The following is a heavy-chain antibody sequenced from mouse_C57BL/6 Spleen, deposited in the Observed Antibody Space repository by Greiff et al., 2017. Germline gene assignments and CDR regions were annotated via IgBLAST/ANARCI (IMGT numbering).Heavy chain of an antibody. D-gene: IGHD2-1*01. CDR3: ASFYYGNYIYARDY. CDR1: GYTFTDYN. Sequence: EVMLVESGPGLVKPGASVKIPCKASGYTFTDYNMDWVNQSHGKSLEWIGDINPNNGGTIYNLKFKGKVTVTVDKSSSKAYMELRSQTSEDTSVYYCASFYYGNYIYARDYWGQGTSVTVSS. V-gene: IGHV1-18*01. J-gene: IGHJ4*01. CDR2: INPNNGGT.